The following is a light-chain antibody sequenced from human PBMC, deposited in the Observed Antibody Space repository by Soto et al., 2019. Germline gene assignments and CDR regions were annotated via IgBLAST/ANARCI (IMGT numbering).Light chain of an antibody. CDR1: QSLAHSDGNTY. CDR3: MQGTYRRT. CDR2: RVS. V-gene: IGKV2-30*02. Sequence: DIVMTQSPLSLPVTLGQPASISCRASQSLAHSDGNTYLNWYQQRPGQSPRRLIYRVSNRDSGVPDRFSGSGSATDFTLKISRVEAEDVGVYYCMQGTYRRTFGQGTKVDSK. J-gene: IGKJ1*01.